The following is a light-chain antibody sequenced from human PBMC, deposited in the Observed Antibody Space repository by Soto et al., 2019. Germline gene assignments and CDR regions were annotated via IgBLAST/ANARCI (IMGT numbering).Light chain of an antibody. V-gene: IGKV3-11*01. CDR3: QKSGS. CDR1: QSVGNL. Sequence: EIVLTQSPVTLSVSPGERATLSCRASQSVGNLLAWYQQRPGQAPRLLMYDVVNRATGIPARFSGSGSGTDFTLPISSLETEDSAVYYCQKSGSFGQVTKLEIK. CDR2: DVV. J-gene: IGKJ2*01.